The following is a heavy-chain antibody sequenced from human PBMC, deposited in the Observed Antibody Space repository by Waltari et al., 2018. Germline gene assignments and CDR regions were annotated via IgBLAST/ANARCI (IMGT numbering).Heavy chain of an antibody. V-gene: IGHV3-30*18. J-gene: IGHJ4*02. CDR1: GFTFSSFH. CDR2: MSYDGDNI. Sequence: QVQLVESGGGVVQPGRSLRLSCEASGFTFSSFHMHWVRQAPGKGLEWVAIMSYDGDNIFYAESVKGRFTISRDNSKNILYLQMNSLKVEDTAVYYRANGRADYVWGGYWGQGTLVTVSS. D-gene: IGHD3-16*01. CDR3: ANGRADYVWGGY.